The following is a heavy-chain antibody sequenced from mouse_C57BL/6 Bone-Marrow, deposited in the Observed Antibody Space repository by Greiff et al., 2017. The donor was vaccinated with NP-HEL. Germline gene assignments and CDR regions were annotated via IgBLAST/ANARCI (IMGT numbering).Heavy chain of an antibody. CDR1: GFTFSSYT. CDR3: ARATPLDY. J-gene: IGHJ2*01. D-gene: IGHD1-1*01. Sequence: EVQVVESGGGLVKPGGSLKLSCAASGFTFSSYTMSWVRQTPEKRLEWVATISGGGGNTYYPDSVKGRFTISRDNAKNTLYLQMSSLRSEDTALYYCARATPLDYWGQGTTLTVSS. V-gene: IGHV5-9*01. CDR2: ISGGGGNT.